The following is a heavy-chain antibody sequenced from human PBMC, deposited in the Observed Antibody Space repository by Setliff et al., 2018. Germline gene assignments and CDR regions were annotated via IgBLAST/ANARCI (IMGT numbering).Heavy chain of an antibody. CDR3: ARAFDSSGYYGESHTHYFDN. Sequence: PSETLSLTCTVSGGSISSYYWSWIRQPPWKGLEWIGYIYTSGSTNYNPSLKSRVTISVDTSKNHFSLQLSSVTAADTAVYYCARAFDSSGYYGESHTHYFDNWGQGTLVTVSS. CDR1: GGSISSYY. V-gene: IGHV4-4*08. J-gene: IGHJ4*02. D-gene: IGHD3-22*01. CDR2: IYTSGST.